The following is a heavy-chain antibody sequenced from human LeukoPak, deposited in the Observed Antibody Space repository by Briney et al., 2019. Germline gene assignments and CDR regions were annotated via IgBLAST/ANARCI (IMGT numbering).Heavy chain of an antibody. Sequence: SETLSLTCAVSGYSISSGYYWGWIRQPPGEGLEWIGSIYHSGSTYYNPSLKSRVTISVDTSKNQFSPKLSSVTAADTAVYYCATYCSSTSCYGGGDYWGQGTLVTVSS. CDR1: GYSISSGYY. J-gene: IGHJ4*02. D-gene: IGHD2-2*01. CDR3: ATYCSSTSCYGGGDY. V-gene: IGHV4-38-2*01. CDR2: IYHSGST.